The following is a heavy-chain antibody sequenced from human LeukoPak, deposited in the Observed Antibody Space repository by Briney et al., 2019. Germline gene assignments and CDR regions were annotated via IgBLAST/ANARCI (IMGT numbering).Heavy chain of an antibody. CDR3: AGPGDGAFEI. V-gene: IGHV1-69*02. CDR1: GGTFSSYK. D-gene: IGHD5-24*01. Sequence: SVKVSCKASGGTFSSYKITWLRQAPGQGLEWMGAITPTLGVPSYVQKFQGRVSITADRLTSTAYMELSSLSSEDTAVYYCAGPGDGAFEIWGQGTMVTVSS. J-gene: IGHJ3*02. CDR2: ITPTLGVP.